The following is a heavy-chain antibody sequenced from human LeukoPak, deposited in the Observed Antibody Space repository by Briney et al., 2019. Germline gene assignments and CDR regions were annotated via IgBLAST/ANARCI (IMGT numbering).Heavy chain of an antibody. Sequence: GGALRLSCAASGFSFSSDAMSGVRQAPGRGLEGVSAISGSDCSTYYADSLKCRFTISRDTSKNTLYLQMNSLRAEDTAVYYCAKLVGATPHYWGQGTLVTVSS. CDR2: ISGSDCST. CDR1: GFSFSSDA. CDR3: AKLVGATPHY. J-gene: IGHJ4*02. V-gene: IGHV3-23*01. D-gene: IGHD1-26*01.